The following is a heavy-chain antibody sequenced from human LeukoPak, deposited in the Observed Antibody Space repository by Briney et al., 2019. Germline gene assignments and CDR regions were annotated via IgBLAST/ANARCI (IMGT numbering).Heavy chain of an antibody. J-gene: IGHJ4*02. CDR3: ATKQWLAPPPDS. Sequence: PGGSPRLSSAASGFTPSKYWTLWVRQTPGKGLESVSRINTDGTVTTYAHSVKGGFTVSRDIADNTMFLQMNSVRDEVTAVYYCATKQWLAPPPDSWGQGTPVSVSS. CDR2: INTDGTVT. CDR1: GFTPSKYW. V-gene: IGHV3-74*01. D-gene: IGHD6-19*01.